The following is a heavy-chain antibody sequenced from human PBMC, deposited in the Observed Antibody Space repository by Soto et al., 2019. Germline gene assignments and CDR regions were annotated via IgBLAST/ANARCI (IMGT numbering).Heavy chain of an antibody. Sequence: GESLKISCKSSGYSFTDYWIGWVRQMPGRGLEWMGIIYPGDSDARYSPSFQGQVTISVDTSINTAFLRWNSLTASDTAMYYCARQADYNILTGYFYYFDYWGQGSLVTVSS. V-gene: IGHV5-51*01. CDR1: GYSFTDYW. J-gene: IGHJ4*02. CDR3: ARQADYNILTGYFYYFDY. D-gene: IGHD3-9*01. CDR2: IYPGDSDA.